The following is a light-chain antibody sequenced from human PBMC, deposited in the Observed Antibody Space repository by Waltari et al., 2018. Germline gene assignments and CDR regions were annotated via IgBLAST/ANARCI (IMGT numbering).Light chain of an antibody. V-gene: IGLV2-14*03. CDR2: DVN. CDR1: SSDLGTYNY. Sequence: QSVLTQPASVSGSPGQSITISCTGTSSDLGTYNYVSWYQHHPGRAPKLIIFDVNVRPSWVSNRFSGSKSGNTAFLTISGLQTEDEGHFYCCSYTTTGPVVFGGGTKLTVL. CDR3: CSYTTTGPVV. J-gene: IGLJ2*01.